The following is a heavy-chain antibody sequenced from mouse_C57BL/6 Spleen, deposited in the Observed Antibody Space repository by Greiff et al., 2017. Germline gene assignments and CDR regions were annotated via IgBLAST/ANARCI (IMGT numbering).Heavy chain of an antibody. D-gene: IGHD4-1*01. CDR3: ARYNWDFFFFDY. CDR1: GFSLTSYG. V-gene: IGHV2-6*03. Sequence: VQLVESGPGLVAPSQSLSITCTVSGFSLTSYGVHWVRQPPGKGLEWLVVIWSDGSPTYNSALKSRLSISKDNSKSQVFLKMNSLQTDYTAMYYCARYNWDFFFFDYWGQGTTLTVSS. J-gene: IGHJ2*01. CDR2: IWSDGSP.